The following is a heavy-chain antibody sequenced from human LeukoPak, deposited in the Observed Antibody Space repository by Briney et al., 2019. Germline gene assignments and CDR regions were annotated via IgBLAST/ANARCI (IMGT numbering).Heavy chain of an antibody. Sequence: GGSLRLSCAASGFTFSDHYMSWIRQAPGKGLECISYISGSGGIVNYADSVKGRFTISRDNAKNSLFLQMNSLRAEDRAIYYCSRDPRLLDIWGRGTMVTISS. CDR3: SRDPRLLDI. CDR1: GFTFSDHY. V-gene: IGHV3-11*01. D-gene: IGHD2-15*01. J-gene: IGHJ3*02. CDR2: ISGSGGIV.